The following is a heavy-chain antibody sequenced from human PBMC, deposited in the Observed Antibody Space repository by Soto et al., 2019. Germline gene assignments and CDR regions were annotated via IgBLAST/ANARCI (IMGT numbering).Heavy chain of an antibody. CDR2: IKSKTDGGTT. V-gene: IGHV3-15*01. Sequence: GGSLRLSCAASGFTFSNAWMSWVRQAPGKGLEWVGRIKSKTDGGTTDYAAPVKGRFTISRDDSKNTLYLQMNSLKTEDTAVYYCTTGITIFGVAGVDYWGQGSLVTVSS. J-gene: IGHJ4*02. D-gene: IGHD3-3*01. CDR3: TTGITIFGVAGVDY. CDR1: GFTFSNAW.